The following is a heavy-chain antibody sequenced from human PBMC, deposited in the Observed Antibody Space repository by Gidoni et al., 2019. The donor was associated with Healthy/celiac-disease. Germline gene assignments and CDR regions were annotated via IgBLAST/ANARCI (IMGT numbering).Heavy chain of an antibody. V-gene: IGHV3-33*01. CDR2: IWYDGSNK. D-gene: IGHD3-10*01. Sequence: QVQLVESGGGVVQPGRSLRLYCAASGFTFSSYGMHWVRQAPGKGLEWVAVIWYDGSNKYYADSVKGRFTISRDNSKNTLYLQMNSLRAEDTAVYYCARARGSDAFDIWGQGTMVTVSS. J-gene: IGHJ3*02. CDR3: ARARGSDAFDI. CDR1: GFTFSSYG.